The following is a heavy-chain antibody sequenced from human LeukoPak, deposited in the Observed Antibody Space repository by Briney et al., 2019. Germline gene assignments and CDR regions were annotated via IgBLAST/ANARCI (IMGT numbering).Heavy chain of an antibody. CDR1: GFTFDTYA. CDR2: TTGYGGKT. Sequence: GGSLRLSCAASGFTFDTYAMGWVRQTPGKGLEWVSGTTGYGGKTYYADSVKGRFTISRDNSKNTVFLQMDSLRADDTAIYYCVKFPNFYGSGTYCYFDFWGQGTLVTVSS. V-gene: IGHV3-23*01. J-gene: IGHJ4*02. D-gene: IGHD3-10*01. CDR3: VKFPNFYGSGTYCYFDF.